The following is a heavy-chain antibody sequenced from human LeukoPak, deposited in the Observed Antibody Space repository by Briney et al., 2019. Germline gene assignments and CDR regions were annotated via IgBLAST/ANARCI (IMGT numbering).Heavy chain of an antibody. CDR3: ARHYDILTGYYGYFDY. CDR1: GFTFSSYA. D-gene: IGHD3-9*01. V-gene: IGHV3-23*01. CDR2: ISGSGGST. J-gene: IGHJ4*02. Sequence: SGGSLRLSCAASGFTFSSYAMSWVRQAPGKGLEWVSAISGSGGSTYYADSVKGRFTISRDNAKNSLYLQMNSLRAEDTAVYYCARHYDILTGYYGYFDYWGQGTLVTVSS.